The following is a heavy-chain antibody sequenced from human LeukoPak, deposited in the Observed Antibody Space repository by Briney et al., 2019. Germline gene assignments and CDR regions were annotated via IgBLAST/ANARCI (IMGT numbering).Heavy chain of an antibody. Sequence: SETLSLTCTVSGGSISSGDYYWSLIRQPPGKRLEWIGYIYYSGSTYYNPSLKSRVTISVDTSKNQFSLKLSSVTAADTAVYYCARGRRYSLKTFDYWGQGTLVTVSS. J-gene: IGHJ4*02. CDR2: IYYSGST. CDR1: GGSISSGDYY. D-gene: IGHD1-1*01. V-gene: IGHV4-30-4*08. CDR3: ARGRRYSLKTFDY.